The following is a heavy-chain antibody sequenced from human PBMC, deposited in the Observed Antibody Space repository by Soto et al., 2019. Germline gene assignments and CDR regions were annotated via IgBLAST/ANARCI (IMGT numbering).Heavy chain of an antibody. Sequence: AGGAPRLPWGASGVTLRPHSQRLGRRAPGRGLEWVSAISGSGGSTYYADSVKGRFTISRDNSKNTLYLQMNSLRAEDTAVYYCAKYGDYARDAFDIWGQRTMVTVSS. J-gene: IGHJ3*02. CDR3: AKYGDYARDAFDI. CDR1: GVTLRPHS. CDR2: ISGSGGST. V-gene: IGHV3-23*01. D-gene: IGHD4-17*01.